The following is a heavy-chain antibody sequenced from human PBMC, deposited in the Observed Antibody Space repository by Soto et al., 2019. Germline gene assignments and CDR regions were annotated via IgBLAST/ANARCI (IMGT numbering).Heavy chain of an antibody. V-gene: IGHV3-23*01. D-gene: IGHD3-22*01. CDR1: GFNFSSYV. Sequence: PGGSLRLSCAASGFNFSSYVMTWVRQAPGKGLEWVSAISGSDGSTYYADFMKGRFTISRDNSKNTLYLQMNSLRAEDTAVYYCAKVHTGDSSAYCLDYWGQGTLVTSPQ. J-gene: IGHJ4*02. CDR2: ISGSDGST. CDR3: AKVHTGDSSAYCLDY.